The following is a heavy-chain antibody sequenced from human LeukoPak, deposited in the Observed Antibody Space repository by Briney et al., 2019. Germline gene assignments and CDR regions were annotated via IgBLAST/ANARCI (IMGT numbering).Heavy chain of an antibody. CDR3: AKLLGTATTFDY. V-gene: IGHV3-7*01. Sequence: PGGSLRLSCEASGFTFSRSWMSWLRQAPGKGLEWVASINPDGSQKHHVDSVKGRFTISRYNTRNSVYLQMNSLGGEDTAVYYCAKLLGTATTFDYWGQGTLVTVSS. CDR2: INPDGSQK. D-gene: IGHD5-24*01. J-gene: IGHJ4*02. CDR1: GFTFSRSW.